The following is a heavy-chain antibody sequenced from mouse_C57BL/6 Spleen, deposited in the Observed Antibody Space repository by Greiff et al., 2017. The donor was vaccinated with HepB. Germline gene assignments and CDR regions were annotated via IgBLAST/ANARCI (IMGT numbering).Heavy chain of an antibody. J-gene: IGHJ3*01. CDR1: GYSITSGYY. V-gene: IGHV3-6*01. Sequence: EVKLMESGPGLVKPSQSLSLTCSVTGYSITSGYYWNWIRQFPGNKLEWMGYISYDGSNNYNPSLKNRISITRDTSKNQFFLKLNSVTTEDTATYYCAKLIYDGYPFAYWGQGTLVTVSA. CDR3: AKLIYDGYPFAY. D-gene: IGHD2-3*01. CDR2: ISYDGSN.